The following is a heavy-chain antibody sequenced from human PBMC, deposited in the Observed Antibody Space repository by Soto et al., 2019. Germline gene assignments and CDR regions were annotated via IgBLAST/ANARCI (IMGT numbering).Heavy chain of an antibody. V-gene: IGHV4-30-2*01. CDR1: GGSISSGAYS. CDR3: ARGPSPPYGYYVNGFDP. J-gene: IGHJ5*02. Sequence: QLQLQESGSGLVKPSQTLSLTCAVSGGSISSGAYSWTWIRQPPGEGLEWIGYIYHSGSTYYTPSLKSRVTLSVDRSRNHFSLKLSSVTAADTAVYYCARGPSPPYGYYVNGFDPWGHGTLVTVSS. CDR2: IYHSGST. D-gene: IGHD4-17*01.